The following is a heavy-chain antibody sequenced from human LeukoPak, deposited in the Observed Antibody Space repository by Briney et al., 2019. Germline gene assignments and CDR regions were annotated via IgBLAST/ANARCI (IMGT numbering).Heavy chain of an antibody. D-gene: IGHD3-10*01. V-gene: IGHV3-11*01. CDR3: AGALAGFSFDP. J-gene: IGHJ5*02. CDR1: GFTFSDYY. Sequence: GGSLRLSCAASGFTFSDYYMSWIRQAPGKGLEWVSYISNSGTTIYYADSVKGRFTISRDNAKNSLYLQMNSLRAEDTAMYYCAGALAGFSFDPWGQGTLVTVSS. CDR2: ISNSGTTI.